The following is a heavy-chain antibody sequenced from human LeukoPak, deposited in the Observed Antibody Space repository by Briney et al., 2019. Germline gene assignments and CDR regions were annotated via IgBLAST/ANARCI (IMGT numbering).Heavy chain of an antibody. CDR3: AKDPMSFGYCSGGSCYGFDY. D-gene: IGHD2-15*01. J-gene: IGHJ4*02. Sequence: GGSLRLSCAASGFTFSDYYMSWIRQAPGKGLEWVSYISSSGSTIYYADSVKGRFTISRDNSKNTLYLQMNSLRAEDTAVYYCAKDPMSFGYCSGGSCYGFDYWGQGTLVTVSS. CDR1: GFTFSDYY. CDR2: ISSSGSTI. V-gene: IGHV3-11*04.